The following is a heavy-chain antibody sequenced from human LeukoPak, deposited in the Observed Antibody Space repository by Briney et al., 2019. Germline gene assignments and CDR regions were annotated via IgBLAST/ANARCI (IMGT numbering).Heavy chain of an antibody. Sequence: PGRSLRLSCAAPGFTFSSYGMHWVRQAPGKGLEWVAVIWYDGSNKYYADSVKGRFTISRDNSKNTLYLQMNSLRAEDTAVYYCARDRESAWDFWSGYTHYYYGMDVWGQGTTVTVSS. J-gene: IGHJ6*02. CDR3: ARDRESAWDFWSGYTHYYYGMDV. V-gene: IGHV3-33*01. D-gene: IGHD3-3*01. CDR2: IWYDGSNK. CDR1: GFTFSSYG.